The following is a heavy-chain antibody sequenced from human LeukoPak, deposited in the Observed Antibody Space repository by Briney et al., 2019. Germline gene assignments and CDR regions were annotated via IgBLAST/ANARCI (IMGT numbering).Heavy chain of an antibody. CDR3: ARGTSPFDP. CDR2: ITSSSSTI. Sequence: GGSLRLSCAASGFTFSNSWMHWVRQAPGKGLEWISYITSSSSTIYYADSVKGRFTISRDNAKNSLYLQMNSLRDEDTAVYYCARGTSPFDPWGRGTLVTVSS. J-gene: IGHJ5*02. V-gene: IGHV3-48*02. CDR1: GFTFSNSW.